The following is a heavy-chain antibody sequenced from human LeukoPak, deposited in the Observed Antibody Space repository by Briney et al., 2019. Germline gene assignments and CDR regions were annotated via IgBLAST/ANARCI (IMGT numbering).Heavy chain of an antibody. V-gene: IGHV4-59*01. D-gene: IGHD3-10*01. Sequence: SETLSLTCTVSGGSISSYYWSWIRQPPGKGLEWIGYIYYSGSTNYNPSLKSRVTISVDTSKNQFSLNLSSVTAADTAVYYCARVHGSSYYYYYMDVWGQGTLVTVSS. J-gene: IGHJ6*02. CDR3: ARVHGSSYYYYYMDV. CDR1: GGSISSYY. CDR2: IYYSGST.